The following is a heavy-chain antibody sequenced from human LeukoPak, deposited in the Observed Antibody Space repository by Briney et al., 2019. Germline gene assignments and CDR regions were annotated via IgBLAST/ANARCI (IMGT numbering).Heavy chain of an antibody. J-gene: IGHJ4*02. CDR2: IIPIFGTA. D-gene: IGHD3-22*01. CDR3: ARSYYYDSSGYTQYDY. CDR1: GGTFSSYA. V-gene: IGHV1-69*13. Sequence: ASVKVSCKASGGTFSSYAISWVRQAPGQGLEWMGGIIPIFGTANYAQKFQGRVTITADESTSTAYMELSSLRSEDTAVYYCARSYYYDSSGYTQYDYWGQGTPVTVSS.